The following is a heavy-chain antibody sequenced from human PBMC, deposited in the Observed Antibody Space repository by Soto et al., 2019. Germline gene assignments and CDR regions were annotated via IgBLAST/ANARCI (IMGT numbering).Heavy chain of an antibody. CDR1: GFSFRSSP. D-gene: IGHD2-2*01. J-gene: IGHJ4*02. CDR3: AKDGSSTVVAKKYYFDY. Sequence: GGSLRLPCAVSGFSFRSSPMIWVRRAPGKGLEWVSYISSGSSTIHYADSVKGRFTISRDNAKNSLYLQMNSLRDEDTAVYYCAKDGSSTVVAKKYYFDYWGLGTLVTVSS. CDR2: ISSGSSTI. V-gene: IGHV3-48*02.